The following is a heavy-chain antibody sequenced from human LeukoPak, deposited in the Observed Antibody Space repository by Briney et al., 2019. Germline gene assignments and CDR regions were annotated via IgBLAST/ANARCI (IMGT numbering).Heavy chain of an antibody. CDR3: ARELDWAPIDY. Sequence: SQTLSLTCTVSGGSISSGGYYWSWIRQPAGKGLEWIGRVYTSGSTNYNPSLKSRVTMSVDTSKNQFSLKLSSVTAADTAMYYCARELDWAPIDYWGQGTLVTVSS. D-gene: IGHD3-9*01. CDR1: GGSISSGGYY. J-gene: IGHJ4*02. V-gene: IGHV4-61*02. CDR2: VYTSGST.